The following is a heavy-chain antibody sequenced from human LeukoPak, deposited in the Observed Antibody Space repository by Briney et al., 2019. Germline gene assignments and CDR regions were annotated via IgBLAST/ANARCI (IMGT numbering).Heavy chain of an antibody. V-gene: IGHV3-30*02. CDR1: GFTFSNYG. D-gene: IGHD1-7*01. Sequence: GGSLRLSCAASGFTFSNYGMHWVRQAPGKGLEWVAFIRYDGSNKYYADSVKGRFTVSRDNSKNTLYLQMNSLRAEDTAVYYCARQGRSQLELHLNDYYYYYMDVWGKGTTVTVSS. CDR2: IRYDGSNK. CDR3: ARQGRSQLELHLNDYYYYYMDV. J-gene: IGHJ6*03.